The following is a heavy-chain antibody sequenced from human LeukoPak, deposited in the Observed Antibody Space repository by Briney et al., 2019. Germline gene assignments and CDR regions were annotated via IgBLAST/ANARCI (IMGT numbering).Heavy chain of an antibody. CDR2: ISGSGSST. V-gene: IGHV3-23*01. J-gene: IGHJ5*02. D-gene: IGHD3-22*01. CDR1: GFTFGSYA. Sequence: GGSLRLSCVASGFTFGSYAMSWVRQAPGKGLEWVLSISGSGSSTSYADSVKGWLTISRDNSKNTVYLQMNSLRAEDTAVYYCAKDRGNYYDTPRFDPWGQGTLVTVSS. CDR3: AKDRGNYYDTPRFDP.